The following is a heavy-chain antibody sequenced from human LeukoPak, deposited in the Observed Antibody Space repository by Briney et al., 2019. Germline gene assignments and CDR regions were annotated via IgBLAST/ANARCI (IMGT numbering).Heavy chain of an antibody. V-gene: IGHV4-34*01. CDR3: ARGSGGSGSYSSNWFDP. D-gene: IGHD3-10*01. CDR2: INHSGSI. J-gene: IGHJ5*02. CDR1: GGSFSGYY. Sequence: SETLSLTCAVYGGSFSGYYWSWIRQPPGKGLEWIGEINHSGSINYNPSLKSRVTISVDTSKNQFSLKLSSVTAADTAVYYCARGSGGSGSYSSNWFDPWGQGTLVTVSS.